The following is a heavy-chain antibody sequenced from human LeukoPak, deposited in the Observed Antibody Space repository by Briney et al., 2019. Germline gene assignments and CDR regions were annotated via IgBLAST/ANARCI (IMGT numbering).Heavy chain of an antibody. CDR1: GFNFNTYT. D-gene: IGHD3-22*01. J-gene: IGHJ4*02. V-gene: IGHV3-21*01. CDR2: ISSDSSYI. CDR3: ARDPYYYDSSGYYYEAY. Sequence: GGSLRLSCAASGFNFNTYTMNWVRQAPGKGLEWVSSISSDSSYIYYADAVHGRFTVSRDNAKNSLYLQMNSLRAEDTAVYYCARDPYYYDSSGYYYEAYWGQGTLVTVSS.